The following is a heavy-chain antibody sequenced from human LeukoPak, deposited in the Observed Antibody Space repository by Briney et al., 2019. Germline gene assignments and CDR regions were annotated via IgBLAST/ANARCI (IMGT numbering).Heavy chain of an antibody. CDR3: AANPHSSPSSGWYT. Sequence: SETLSLTCTVSGDSISDSGYYWGWIRQPPGKGLEWIGSIYHSGSTYYNPSLKSRVTISVDTSKNQFSLKLSSVTAADTAVYYCAANPHSSPSSGWYTWGQGTLVTVSS. CDR1: GDSISDSGYY. D-gene: IGHD6-19*01. CDR2: IYHSGST. V-gene: IGHV4-38-2*02. J-gene: IGHJ4*02.